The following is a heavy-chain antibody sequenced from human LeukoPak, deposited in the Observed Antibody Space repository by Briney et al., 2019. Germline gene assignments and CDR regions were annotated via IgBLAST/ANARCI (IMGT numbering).Heavy chain of an antibody. D-gene: IGHD3/OR15-3a*01. CDR2: ISAYNGNT. CDR1: GYTFTSYG. Sequence: ASVKVSCKASGYTFTSYGISWVRQAPGQGLEWMGWISAYNGNTNYAQKLQGRVTMTEDTSTDTAYMELSSLRSEDTAVYYCATDGRRTGPYYYYYYYMDVWGKGTTVTVSS. V-gene: IGHV1-18*01. CDR3: ATDGRRTGPYYYYYYYMDV. J-gene: IGHJ6*03.